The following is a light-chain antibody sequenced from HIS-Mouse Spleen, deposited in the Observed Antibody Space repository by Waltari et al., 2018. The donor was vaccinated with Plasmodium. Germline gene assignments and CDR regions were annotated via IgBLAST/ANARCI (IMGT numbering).Light chain of an antibody. CDR1: SSTIGSHY. Sequence: QSVLTQPPSASGTPGQRVTISCSGSSSTIGSHYVYWYQQLPGTAPKLLTYRNNQRPSGVPDRFSGSKSGTSASLAISGLRSEDEADYYCAAWDDSLSGWVFGGGTKLTVL. CDR2: RNN. CDR3: AAWDDSLSGWV. V-gene: IGLV1-47*01. J-gene: IGLJ3*02.